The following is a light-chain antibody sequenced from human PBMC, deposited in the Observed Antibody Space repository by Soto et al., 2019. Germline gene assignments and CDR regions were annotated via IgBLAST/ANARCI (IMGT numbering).Light chain of an antibody. CDR3: QQYGSSPQVT. Sequence: EVVFKQARRTLSLSQGEGAPLSYIASQSVSSSFLAWYQQKPGQTPRLLIYDVSIRATGVPARFSATGSETDFTLTISGLQSGDSAVYYCQQYGSSPQVTFGQGTRLEI. J-gene: IGKJ5*01. CDR1: QSVSSSF. V-gene: IGKV3-20*01. CDR2: DVS.